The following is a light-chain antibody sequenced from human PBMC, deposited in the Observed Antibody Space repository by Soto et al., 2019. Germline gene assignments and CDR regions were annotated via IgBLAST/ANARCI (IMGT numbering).Light chain of an antibody. CDR2: SNN. J-gene: IGLJ2*01. V-gene: IGLV1-47*02. CDR3: AAWDDSLSGVV. Sequence: VLTQPPSASGTPGQRVTISCSGSSSNIGSNYVYWYQQLPGTAPKLLIYSNNQRPSGVPDRFSGSKSGTSASLAISGLRSEDEADYYCAAWDDSLSGVVFGGGTKLTVL. CDR1: SSNIGSNY.